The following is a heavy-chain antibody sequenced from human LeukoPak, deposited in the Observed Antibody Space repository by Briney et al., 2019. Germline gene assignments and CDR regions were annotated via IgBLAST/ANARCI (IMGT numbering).Heavy chain of an antibody. CDR1: GGSISSGDYY. V-gene: IGHV4-39*01. CDR2: IYNSGST. D-gene: IGHD1-26*01. Sequence: SSETLSLTCTVSGGSISSGDYYWSWIRQPPGKGLEWIGSIYNSGSTYYNPSLKSRVTISVDTSKNQFSLKLRSVTAADTAVYYCARHKLGYGGSADFDYWGQGTLVTVSS. CDR3: ARHKLGYGGSADFDY. J-gene: IGHJ4*02.